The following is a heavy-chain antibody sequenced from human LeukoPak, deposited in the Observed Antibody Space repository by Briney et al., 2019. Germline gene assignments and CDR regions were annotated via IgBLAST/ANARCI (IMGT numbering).Heavy chain of an antibody. CDR2: ISGSGSGT. D-gene: IGHD5-24*01. CDR3: ARSGTEDGYNIYFDH. CDR1: GFTFSTYA. J-gene: IGHJ4*02. V-gene: IGHV3-23*01. Sequence: GGSLRLSCATSGFTFSTYAMSWVRQAPGKGLEWVSLISGSGSGTHYADSVKGRFTITRDNSKNMLYLQMNSLRADDTAVYYCARSGTEDGYNIYFDHWGQGTLVTVSS.